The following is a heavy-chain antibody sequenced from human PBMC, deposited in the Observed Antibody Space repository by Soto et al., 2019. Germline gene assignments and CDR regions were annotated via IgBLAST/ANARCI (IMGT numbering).Heavy chain of an antibody. CDR3: AREKYYYDSSGDYSGAPHWYFDL. CDR2: IIPIFGTA. J-gene: IGHJ2*01. V-gene: IGHV1-69*12. CDR1: GGTFSSYA. Sequence: QVQLVQSGAEVKKPGSSVKVSCKASGGTFSSYAISWVRQAPGQGLEWMGGIIPIFGTANYAQKFQGRVTITADESTSTAYMELGSRSSEDTAVYYCAREKYYYDSSGDYSGAPHWYFDLWGRGTLVTVSS. D-gene: IGHD3-22*01.